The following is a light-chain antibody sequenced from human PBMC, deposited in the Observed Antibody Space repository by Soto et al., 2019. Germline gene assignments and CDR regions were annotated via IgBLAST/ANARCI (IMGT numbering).Light chain of an antibody. CDR1: QSVSNRY. CDR2: RVS. V-gene: IGKV3-20*01. J-gene: IGKJ4*01. Sequence: EVVLTQSPGTLSFSPGDGATLSCRASQSVSNRYFAWYQQKPGQAPRLLIYRVSSRATGIPDRFSGSGSGTDFTLTISRLEPEDFAVYYCQQYGNVPLTFGGGNKVDIX. CDR3: QQYGNVPLT.